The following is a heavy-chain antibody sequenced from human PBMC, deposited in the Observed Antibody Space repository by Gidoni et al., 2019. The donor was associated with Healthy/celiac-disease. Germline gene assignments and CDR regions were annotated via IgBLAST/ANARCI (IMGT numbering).Heavy chain of an antibody. Sequence: QVQLVESGGGVVQPGRSLRLSCAASGFTFSSYGMHWVRQAPGKGLEWVAVIWYDGSNKYYADSVKGRFTISRDNSKNTLYLQMNSLRAEDTAVYYCAIGPITWRGYSDYWGQGTLVTVSS. CDR2: IWYDGSNK. CDR3: AIGPITWRGYSDY. CDR1: GFTFSSYG. D-gene: IGHD5-18*01. V-gene: IGHV3-33*01. J-gene: IGHJ4*02.